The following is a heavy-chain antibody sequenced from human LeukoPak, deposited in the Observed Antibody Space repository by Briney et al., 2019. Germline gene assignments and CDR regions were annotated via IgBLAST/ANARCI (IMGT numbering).Heavy chain of an antibody. CDR2: ISSGSSTI. Sequence: PGGSLRLSCAASGFTFSSYSMNWVRQAPGKGLEWVSYISSGSSTIYYADSVKGRFTISRDNAKNSLYLQMNSLRDEDTAVYSCASDRGGGYDFGYWGQGTLVTVSS. CDR3: ASDRGGGYDFGY. D-gene: IGHD5-12*01. CDR1: GFTFSSYS. J-gene: IGHJ4*02. V-gene: IGHV3-48*02.